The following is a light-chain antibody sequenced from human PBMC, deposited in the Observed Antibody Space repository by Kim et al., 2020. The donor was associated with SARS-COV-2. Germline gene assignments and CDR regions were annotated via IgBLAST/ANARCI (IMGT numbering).Light chain of an antibody. CDR2: GKN. CDR1: SLRTYY. V-gene: IGLV3-19*01. Sequence: LGRPVRIKCQGDSLRTYYASWYQQKPGPAPVLVIYGKNNRPSGIPVRFSGSSSGNTASLTITGAQAEDEADYYCNSRDSSGNHQVVFGGGTQLTVL. J-gene: IGLJ2*01. CDR3: NSRDSSGNHQVV.